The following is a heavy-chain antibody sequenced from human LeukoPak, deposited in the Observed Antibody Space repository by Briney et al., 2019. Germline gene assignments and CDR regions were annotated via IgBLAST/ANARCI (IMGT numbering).Heavy chain of an antibody. D-gene: IGHD3-22*01. CDR1: GGSISGYY. J-gene: IGHJ4*02. CDR2: ISFTGNT. Sequence: SETLSLTCTVSGGSISGYYWSWIRQSPGKRLEWIAYISFTGNTNYNPSLKSRVTISLDTSKTHFSLTLSSLTAADTAVYYCTRSPPGWYYDNSGQYYFDTWGQGALVTVSS. CDR3: TRSPPGWYYDNSGQYYFDT. V-gene: IGHV4-59*08.